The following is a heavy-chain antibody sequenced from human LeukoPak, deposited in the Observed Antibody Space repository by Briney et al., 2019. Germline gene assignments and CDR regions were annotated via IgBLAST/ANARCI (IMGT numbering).Heavy chain of an antibody. CDR2: IIPILGIA. V-gene: IGHV1-69*04. D-gene: IGHD5-24*01. J-gene: IGHJ4*02. Sequence: ASVKASCKASGGTFSSYAISWVRQAPGQGLEWMGRIIPILGIANYAQKFQGRVTITADKSTSTAYMELSSLRSEDTAVYYCARGGDGYDYWGQGTLVTVSS. CDR1: GGTFSSYA. CDR3: ARGGDGYDY.